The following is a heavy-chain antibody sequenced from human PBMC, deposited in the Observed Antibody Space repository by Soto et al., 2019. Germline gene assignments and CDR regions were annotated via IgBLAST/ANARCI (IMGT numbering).Heavy chain of an antibody. CDR1: GYNFTNYG. V-gene: IGHV1-18*01. D-gene: IGHD3-16*01. J-gene: IGHJ4*02. CDR3: AREMTGRGGEYDY. CDR2: ISGYNGDR. Sequence: QVQLVQSGAEVKNPGASVKVSCKASGYNFTNYGVGWVRQAPGQGLEWMAWISGYNGDRNYAERVQGRITLTTDTSTSTAYIELRSLRSDDTAVYYCAREMTGRGGEYDYWGQGTLVIVSS.